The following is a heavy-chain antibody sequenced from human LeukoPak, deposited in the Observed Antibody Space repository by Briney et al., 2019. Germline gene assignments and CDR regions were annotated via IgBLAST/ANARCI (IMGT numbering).Heavy chain of an antibody. Sequence: GGSLRLSCVVSGFTFSSHWMSWVRQAPGKGLEWVSSISSSSSYIYYADSVKGRFTVSRDNAKNSLYLQMNSLRAEDTAVYYCARAETGYYYDSSGYPFAYWGQGTLVTVSS. CDR2: ISSSSSYI. D-gene: IGHD3-22*01. CDR3: ARAETGYYYDSSGYPFAY. CDR1: GFTFSSHW. J-gene: IGHJ4*02. V-gene: IGHV3-21*01.